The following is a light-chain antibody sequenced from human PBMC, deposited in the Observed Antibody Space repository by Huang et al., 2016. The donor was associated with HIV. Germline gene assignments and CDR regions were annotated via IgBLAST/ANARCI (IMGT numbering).Light chain of an antibody. CDR2: GAS. Sequence: EIVLTQSPATLSLSPGEGATLSCRASQSVGTYLAWYQQKPGQAPRLLIYGASNRATGIPARFSGSGSGTDFTLTISSLEPEDFAVYYYQQRSSWYTFGQGTKLEIK. CDR3: QQRSSWYT. CDR1: QSVGTY. V-gene: IGKV3-11*01. J-gene: IGKJ2*01.